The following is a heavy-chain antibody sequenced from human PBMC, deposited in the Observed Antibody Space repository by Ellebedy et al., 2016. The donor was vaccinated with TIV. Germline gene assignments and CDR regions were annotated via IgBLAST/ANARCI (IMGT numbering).Heavy chain of an antibody. V-gene: IGHV3-23*01. D-gene: IGHD2-15*01. J-gene: IGHJ4*02. Sequence: GESLKISCAASGFTFNSYDMSWVRQAPGKGLEWVSAISGSGGSTYYADSVKGRFTIARDNSKNALSLKMNSLRAEDTALYYCARGRYCSGGSCQNSDYWGQGTLVTVSS. CDR3: ARGRYCSGGSCQNSDY. CDR1: GFTFNSYD. CDR2: ISGSGGST.